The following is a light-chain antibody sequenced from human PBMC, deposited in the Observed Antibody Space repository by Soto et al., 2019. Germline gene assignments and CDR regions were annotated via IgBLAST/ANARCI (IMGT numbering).Light chain of an antibody. Sequence: EIVLTQSPGTLSLSPGERATLSCRASQSVSSSYLAWYQQKPGQAPRLLIYGASSRATGIPDRFSGSGSGTDFTLTISRLEPEDFSVDYCQQYGSSPFTFGPGTKGDIK. V-gene: IGKV3-20*01. CDR2: GAS. CDR1: QSVSSSY. J-gene: IGKJ3*01. CDR3: QQYGSSPFT.